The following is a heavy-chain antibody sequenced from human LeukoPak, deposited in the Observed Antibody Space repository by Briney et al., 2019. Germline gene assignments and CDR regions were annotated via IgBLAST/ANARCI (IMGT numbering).Heavy chain of an antibody. Sequence: PGGSLRLSCAASGFTFGDYYMNWIRQAPGKGLEWVSYIDSRGSSIYYTDSVKGRFTISRDNSKNTLYLQMSSLRAEDTAVYYCARAQLHSGLLYFDYWGQGTLVTVSS. CDR1: GFTFGDYY. CDR2: IDSRGSSI. J-gene: IGHJ4*02. D-gene: IGHD3-10*01. CDR3: ARAQLHSGLLYFDY. V-gene: IGHV3-11*01.